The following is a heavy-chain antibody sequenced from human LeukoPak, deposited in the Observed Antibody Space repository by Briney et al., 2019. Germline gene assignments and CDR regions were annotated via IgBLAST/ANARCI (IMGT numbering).Heavy chain of an antibody. CDR2: ISAYNGNT. D-gene: IGHD3-10*01. J-gene: IGHJ4*02. CDR1: GYTFTSYG. V-gene: IGHV1-18*01. CDR3: ARVAGSGGFDY. Sequence: GASVKVSCKSSGYTFTSYGISWVRQAPGQGLEWMGWISAYNGNTNYAQKLQGRVSMTTDTSTTTAYMELRSLRSDDTAVYYCARVAGSGGFDYWGQGTLVTVSS.